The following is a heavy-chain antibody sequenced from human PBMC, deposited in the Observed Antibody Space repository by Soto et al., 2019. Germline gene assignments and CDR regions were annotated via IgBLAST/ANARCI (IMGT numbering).Heavy chain of an antibody. Sequence: SETLSLTCTVSGGSISSGDYYWSWIRQPPGKGLEWIGYIYYSGSTYYNPSLKSRVTISVDTSKNQFSLKLSSVTAADTAVYYCARARITMIGRGFDYWGQGTLVTVSS. CDR1: GGSISSGDYY. CDR2: IYYSGST. D-gene: IGHD3-22*01. CDR3: ARARITMIGRGFDY. J-gene: IGHJ4*02. V-gene: IGHV4-30-4*01.